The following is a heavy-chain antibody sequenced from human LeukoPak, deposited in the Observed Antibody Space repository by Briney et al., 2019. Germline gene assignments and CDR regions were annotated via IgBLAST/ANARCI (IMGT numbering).Heavy chain of an antibody. V-gene: IGHV1-18*01. CDR3: ARVEVLLWFGEFDY. Sequence: ASVKVSCKASGYTFTSYGISWVRQAPGQGLEWMGWSSGYNGNTNYAQKLQGRVTMTTDTSTSTAYMELRSLRSDDTAVYYCARVEVLLWFGEFDYWGQGTLVTVSS. D-gene: IGHD3-10*01. CDR1: GYTFTSYG. J-gene: IGHJ4*02. CDR2: SSGYNGNT.